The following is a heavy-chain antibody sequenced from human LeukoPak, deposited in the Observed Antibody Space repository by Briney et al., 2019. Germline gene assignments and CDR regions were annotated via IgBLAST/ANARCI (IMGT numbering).Heavy chain of an antibody. CDR3: ARERELRGFDY. CDR2: IYYSGST. V-gene: IGHV4-59*01. Sequence: TSETLSLTCTVSGGSISSYYWSWIRQPPGKGLEWIGYIYYSGSTNYNPSLKTRVTISVDTSKNQFSLKLSSVTGADTAVYYCARERELRGFDYWGQGTLVTVSS. D-gene: IGHD1-26*01. J-gene: IGHJ4*02. CDR1: GGSISSYY.